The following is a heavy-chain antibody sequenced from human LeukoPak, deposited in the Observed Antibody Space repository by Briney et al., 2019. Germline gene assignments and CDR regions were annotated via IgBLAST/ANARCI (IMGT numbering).Heavy chain of an antibody. CDR1: GFTFSSYS. CDR2: ISSSSSTI. V-gene: IGHV3-48*01. J-gene: IGHJ4*02. Sequence: SGGSLRLSCAASGFTFSSYSMNWVRQAPGKGLEWVSYISSSSSTIYYADSVKGRFTISRDNAKNSLYLQMNSLRAEDTAVYYCASSDSSRCLYYWGQGTLVTVSS. CDR3: ASSDSSRCLYY. D-gene: IGHD6-13*01.